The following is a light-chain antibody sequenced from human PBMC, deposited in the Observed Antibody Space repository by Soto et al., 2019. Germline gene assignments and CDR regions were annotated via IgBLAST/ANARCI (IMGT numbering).Light chain of an antibody. V-gene: IGKV3D-15*01. CDR2: GAS. Sequence: EIVMTQSPATLSVSPGQRATLSCRASQSVASNLAWYQQRPGQAPRLLIYGASSRATGIPDRFSGSGSGTEFTVTISSLQSEDFPVYYCQQYKNWLRTFGQGTKVEIK. CDR1: QSVASN. J-gene: IGKJ1*01. CDR3: QQYKNWLRT.